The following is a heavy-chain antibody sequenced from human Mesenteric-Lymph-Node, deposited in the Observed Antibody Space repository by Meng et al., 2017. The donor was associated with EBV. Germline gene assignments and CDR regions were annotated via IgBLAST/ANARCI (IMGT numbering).Heavy chain of an antibody. CDR2: ISHDGST. J-gene: IGHJ4*02. V-gene: IGHV4-34*02. CDR3: ARGGLQSSGWYKERPH. D-gene: IGHD6-19*01. CDR1: GASFTPYF. Sequence: HLQAWCGGLLHPSATPSLTCAVFGASFTPYFCSWHRQPPGKGLESIGEISHDGSTNYNPSLKSRLTISVDTSNNLFSLNINSVTVADTAVYYCARGGLQSSGWYKERPHWGQGTLVTVSS.